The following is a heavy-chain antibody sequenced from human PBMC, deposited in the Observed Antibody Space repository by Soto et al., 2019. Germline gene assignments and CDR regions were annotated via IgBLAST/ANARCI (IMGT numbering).Heavy chain of an antibody. CDR2: IKQDGSEK. CDR1: GFTFSSYG. CDR3: ARNRDYAFDY. V-gene: IGHV3-7*01. Sequence: PGGSLRLSCAASGFTFSSYGMHWVRQAPGKGLEWVANIKQDGSEKYYVDSVKGRFTISRDNAKNSLYLQMNSLRIEDAAVYYCARNRDYAFDYWGRGTLVTVSS. D-gene: IGHD4-17*01. J-gene: IGHJ4*02.